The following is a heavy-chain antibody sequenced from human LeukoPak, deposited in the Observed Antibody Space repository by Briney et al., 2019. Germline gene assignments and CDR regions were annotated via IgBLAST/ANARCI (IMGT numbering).Heavy chain of an antibody. CDR1: GFAFSNYW. D-gene: IGHD2-2*01. CDR3: GCTNAFSY. J-gene: IGHJ4*02. Sequence: PGESLRLSCAASGFAFSNYWMNWVRQAPGKGLEWVANIKQDRSETNYADSVKGRFTISRDNAKNSLYLQMNSLRAEDTSLYYCGCTNAFSYWGQGTLVTVSS. CDR2: IKQDRSET. V-gene: IGHV3-7*01.